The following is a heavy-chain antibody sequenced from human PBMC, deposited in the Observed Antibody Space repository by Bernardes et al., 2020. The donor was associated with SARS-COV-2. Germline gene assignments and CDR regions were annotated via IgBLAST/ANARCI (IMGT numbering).Heavy chain of an antibody. CDR2: INPNSGGT. D-gene: IGHD6-13*01. J-gene: IGHJ3*02. Sequence: SVTVSCKASGYTFTDYYIHWVRQAPGQGLEWMGWINPNSGGTNYAQKFQGRVTMTRDTSISTAYMELSRLRSDDAAVYYCARRYSRNGFDIWGQGTMVPVSS. CDR1: GYTFTDYY. CDR3: ARRYSRNGFDI. V-gene: IGHV1-2*02.